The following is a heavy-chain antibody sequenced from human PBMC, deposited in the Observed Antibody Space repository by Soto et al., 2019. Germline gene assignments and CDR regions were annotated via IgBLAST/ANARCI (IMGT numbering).Heavy chain of an antibody. J-gene: IGHJ4*02. D-gene: IGHD1-1*01. CDR3: LRDQRHWNEFADQ. CDR2: ISQDGAIA. Sequence: VQLVESGGGLVQHGGSLRLSCAASGFAFGSYWMHWVRQAPGKGLVWVSRISQDGAIATQADSVKGRFTISRDNAKNTLFLQMNSLRADDTAVYYCLRDQRHWNEFADQWGQGTLVTVSS. CDR1: GFAFGSYW. V-gene: IGHV3-74*01.